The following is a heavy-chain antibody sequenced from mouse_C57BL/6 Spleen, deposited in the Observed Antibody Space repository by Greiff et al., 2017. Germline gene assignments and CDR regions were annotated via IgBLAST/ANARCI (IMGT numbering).Heavy chain of an antibody. CDR1: GYTFTSYW. D-gene: IGHD2-4*01. CDR2: IHPNSGST. V-gene: IGHV1-64*01. J-gene: IGHJ3*01. CDR3: ARGYYDYDGVAY. Sequence: QVQLQQPGAELVKPGASVKLSCKASGYTFTSYWMHWVKQRPGQGLEWIGMIHPNSGSTNYNEKFKSKATLTVDKSSSTAYMQLSSLTSEDSAVYYCARGYYDYDGVAYWGQGTLVTVSA.